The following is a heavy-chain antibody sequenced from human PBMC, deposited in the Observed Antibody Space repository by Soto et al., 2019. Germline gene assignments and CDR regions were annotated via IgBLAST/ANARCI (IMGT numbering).Heavy chain of an antibody. V-gene: IGHV3-33*08. J-gene: IGHJ4*02. D-gene: IGHD2-15*01. CDR2: IWYDGSNK. CDR1: GFTFSSYA. CDR3: AIYGYCSGGSCYSGDY. Sequence: PGGSLRLSCAVSGFTFSSYAMHWVRQAPGKGLEWVAVIWYDGSNKYYADSVKGRFTISRDNSKNTLYLQMNSLRAEDTAVYYCAIYGYCSGGSCYSGDYWGQGTLVTVS.